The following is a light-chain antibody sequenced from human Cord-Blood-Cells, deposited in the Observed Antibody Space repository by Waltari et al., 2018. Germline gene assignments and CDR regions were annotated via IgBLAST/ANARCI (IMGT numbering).Light chain of an antibody. J-gene: IGKJ2*01. CDR2: WAS. V-gene: IGKV4-1*01. CDR3: QQYYSTPYT. CDR1: QSVLYSSNNKNY. Sequence: DIVMTQSPDSLAVSLGERATINCKSSQSVLYSSNNKNYLAWYQQKPGQPPKLLIYWASTRESGVPDRLSGSGSGTDFTLTISSLQAEDVAVYYCQQYYSTPYTFGQGTKL.